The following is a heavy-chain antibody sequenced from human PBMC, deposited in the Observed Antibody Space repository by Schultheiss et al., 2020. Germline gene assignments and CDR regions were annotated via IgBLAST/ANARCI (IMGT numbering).Heavy chain of an antibody. V-gene: IGHV4-31*03. CDR2: IYHSGTT. Sequence: SQTLSLTCTVSGGSISSSSYYWGWIRHHPGKGLEWIGHIYHSGTTYYNPSLESRVVISVDKSNNRFSLKLSSVTAADTAVYYCARGRIRSAWIQLWYGIDYWGQGTLVTVSS. CDR3: ARGRIRSAWIQLWYGIDY. J-gene: IGHJ4*02. CDR1: GGSISSSSYY. D-gene: IGHD5-18*01.